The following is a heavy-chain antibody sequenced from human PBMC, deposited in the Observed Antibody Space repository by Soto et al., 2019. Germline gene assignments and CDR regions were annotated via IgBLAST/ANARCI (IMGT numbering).Heavy chain of an antibody. V-gene: IGHV1-46*01. Sequence: QVQLVQSGAEVRKPGASVKLSCQASGYTFTHYYIHWVRQAPGQGLEWLARINPDTGTTSYAQTFQGRVTLTTDTSASTVYLELSGLAAEDTAVYYCASCPIYGGDSYFAYWGQGTLVTVSS. CDR1: GYTFTHYY. J-gene: IGHJ4*02. CDR2: INPDTGTT. CDR3: ASCPIYGGDSYFAY. D-gene: IGHD2-21*01.